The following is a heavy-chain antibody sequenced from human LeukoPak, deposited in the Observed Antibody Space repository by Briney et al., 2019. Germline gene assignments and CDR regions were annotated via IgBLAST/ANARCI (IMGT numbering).Heavy chain of an antibody. CDR1: GGTFSSYA. Sequence: ASVKVSCKASGGTFSSYAISWVRQAPGQGLEWMGGIIPIFGTANYAQKFQGRVTITADESTSTAYMELSSLRSEDTAVYYCARGGACSGGSCYFLPDTPPYYYYGMDVWGQGTTVTVSS. J-gene: IGHJ6*02. CDR3: ARGGACSGGSCYFLPDTPPYYYYGMDV. D-gene: IGHD2-15*01. CDR2: IIPIFGTA. V-gene: IGHV1-69*13.